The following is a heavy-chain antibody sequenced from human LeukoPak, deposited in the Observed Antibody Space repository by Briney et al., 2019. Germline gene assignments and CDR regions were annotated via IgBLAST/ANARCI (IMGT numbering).Heavy chain of an antibody. CDR3: AKDGGWSLGYFDY. V-gene: IGHV3-23*01. CDR2: ISGSGGST. CDR1: GFTFSSYA. J-gene: IGHJ4*02. D-gene: IGHD6-19*01. Sequence: PGGSLRLSCAASGFTFSSYAMSWVRQAPGKGLEWVSAISGSGGSTYYADSVKGRFTIYRANSKNTLYLQMNSLRAEDTAVYYCAKDGGWSLGYFDYWGQGTLVTVSS.